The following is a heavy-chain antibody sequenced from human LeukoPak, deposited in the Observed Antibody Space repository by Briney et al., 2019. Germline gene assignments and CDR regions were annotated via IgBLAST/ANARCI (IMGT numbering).Heavy chain of an antibody. CDR2: ISPNGYT. Sequence: SETLSLTCTVSGASIGSYYWSWIRQPPGKGLEWIGYISPNGYTKYTPSLKSRVTISRDTSENQLSLILSSVTAADTAVYYCTRHDVVAVIGHGMAVWGQGTTVTVSS. CDR1: GASIGSYY. J-gene: IGHJ6*02. CDR3: TRHDVVAVIGHGMAV. D-gene: IGHD2-15*01. V-gene: IGHV4-59*08.